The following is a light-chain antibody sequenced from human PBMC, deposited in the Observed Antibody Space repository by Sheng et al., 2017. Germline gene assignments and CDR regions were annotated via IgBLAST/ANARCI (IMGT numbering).Light chain of an antibody. Sequence: EIVLTQSPATLSLSPGERATLSCRASESVSSYLAWYQQKPGQAPRLLIYDASKRATGIPARFSGSGSGTDFTLTISSLQAEDVAVYQCQQYYSSPPTFGQGTKVEIK. J-gene: IGKJ1*01. V-gene: IGKV3-11*01. CDR3: QQYYSSPPT. CDR2: DAS. CDR1: ESVSSY.